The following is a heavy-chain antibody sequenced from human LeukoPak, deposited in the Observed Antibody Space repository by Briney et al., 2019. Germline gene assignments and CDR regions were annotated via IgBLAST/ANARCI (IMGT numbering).Heavy chain of an antibody. Sequence: SETLTLTCIVSGGSISGYYWSWIRQPAGKGLEWIGHMDTSGHTNYNSSLMSRVTMSVATSKNQFSLRLTSVTAADTAVYYCARHWSHSVAQFGRSYWFDPWGQGTLVTVSS. CDR3: ARHWSHSVAQFGRSYWFDP. D-gene: IGHD2-15*01. CDR1: GGSISGYY. CDR2: MDTSGHT. J-gene: IGHJ5*02. V-gene: IGHV4-4*07.